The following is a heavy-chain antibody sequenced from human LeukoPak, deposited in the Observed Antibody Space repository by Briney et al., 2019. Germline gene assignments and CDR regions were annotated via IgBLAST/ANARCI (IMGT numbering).Heavy chain of an antibody. CDR3: ARTPYYYYMDV. V-gene: IGHV4-59*01. Sequence: PSETLSLTCTVSGDSISSYYWSWIRQPPGKGLEWIGYIYNSESTNYNPSLKSRLTKSVDTSKNQFSLKLSSVTAADTAVYYCARTPYYYYMDVWGKGTTVTVSS. J-gene: IGHJ6*03. CDR2: IYNSEST. CDR1: GDSISSYY.